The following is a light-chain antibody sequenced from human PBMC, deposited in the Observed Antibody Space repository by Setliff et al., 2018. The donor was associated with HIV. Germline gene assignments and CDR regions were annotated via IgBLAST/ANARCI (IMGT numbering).Light chain of an antibody. CDR3: SSYSSSTTPYV. CDR1: NSDIGTYHY. J-gene: IGLJ1*01. V-gene: IGLV2-14*03. CDR2: DVS. Sequence: QSALTQPASVSGSPGQSMTISCTGTNSDIGTYHYVSWYQQHPGKAPKLMIYDVSNRPSGISNRFSGSKSGNAASLTISGLQAEDEADYFCSSYSSSTTPYVFGTGTKVTVL.